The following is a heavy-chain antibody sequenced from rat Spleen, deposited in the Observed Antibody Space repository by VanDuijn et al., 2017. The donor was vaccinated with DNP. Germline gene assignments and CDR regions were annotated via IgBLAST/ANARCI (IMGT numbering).Heavy chain of an antibody. CDR3: SRDRDSIGIRTWYFDF. CDR1: GFTFSDYN. V-gene: IGHV2S12*01. CDR2: MSSGGST. D-gene: IGHD1-9*01. J-gene: IGHJ1*01. Sequence: VQLVETGGGLVQPGGSLKLSCVASGFTFSDYNMAWVRQPPGKGLEWIAAMSSGGSTYYNSALKSRLSISRDTSKSQVFLKMNSLQTEDSAIYFCSRDRDSIGIRTWYFDFWGPGTMVTVSS.